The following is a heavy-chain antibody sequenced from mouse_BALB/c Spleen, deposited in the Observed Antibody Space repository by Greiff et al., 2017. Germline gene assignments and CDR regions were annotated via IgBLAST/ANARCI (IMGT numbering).Heavy chain of an antibody. CDR2: ISNGGGST. D-gene: IGHD2-4*01. V-gene: IGHV5-12-2*01. Sequence: EVKLMESGGGLVQPGGSLKLSCAASGFTFSSYTMSWVRQTPEKRLEWVAYISNGGGSTYYPDTVKGRFTISRDNAKNTLYLQMSSLKSEDTAMYYCARHEDYDYDGSFAYWGQGTLVTVSA. CDR3: ARHEDYDYDGSFAY. J-gene: IGHJ3*01. CDR1: GFTFSSYT.